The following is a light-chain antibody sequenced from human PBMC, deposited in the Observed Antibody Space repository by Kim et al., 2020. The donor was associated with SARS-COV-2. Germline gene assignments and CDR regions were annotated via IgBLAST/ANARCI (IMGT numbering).Light chain of an antibody. CDR3: SSSASSSTYV. CDR1: GSDVGRYNY. V-gene: IGLV2-14*01. J-gene: IGLJ1*01. Sequence: QSALTQPASVSGSPGQSITISCTGTGSDVGRYNYVSWYQQYPGKAPKLMIYDVTKRPSGVSDRFSGSKSGNTASLTISGLQAEDEADYYCSSSASSSTYVFGTGTKVTVL. CDR2: DVT.